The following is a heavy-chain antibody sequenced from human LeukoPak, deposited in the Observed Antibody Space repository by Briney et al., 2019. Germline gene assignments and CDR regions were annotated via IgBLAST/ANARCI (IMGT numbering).Heavy chain of an antibody. V-gene: IGHV1-69*01. CDR2: IIPIFGTA. CDR1: GATFSSYA. CDR3: AREKYSSRLRWSDP. J-gene: IGHJ5*02. D-gene: IGHD6-13*01. Sequence: GSSVKLSCKASGATFSSYAARWWGRAPGHGLEWMGGIIPIFGTANSAQKLQGRVTITPDESTSTPYMELSSLRSEDTAVYYCAREKYSSRLRWSDPWGQGTLVTVSS.